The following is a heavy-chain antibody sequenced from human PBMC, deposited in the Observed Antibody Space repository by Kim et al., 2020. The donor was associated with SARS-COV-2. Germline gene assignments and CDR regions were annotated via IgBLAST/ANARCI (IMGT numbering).Heavy chain of an antibody. CDR1: GYTFTSYG. V-gene: IGHV1-18*04. CDR3: ARDREGAVAGTWGFDY. J-gene: IGHJ4*02. D-gene: IGHD6-19*01. Sequence: ASVKVSCKASGYTFTSYGISWVRQAPGQGLEWMGWISAYNGNTNYAQKLQGRVTMTTDTSTSTAYMELRSLRSDDTAVYYCARDREGAVAGTWGFDYWGQGTLVTVSS. CDR2: ISAYNGNT.